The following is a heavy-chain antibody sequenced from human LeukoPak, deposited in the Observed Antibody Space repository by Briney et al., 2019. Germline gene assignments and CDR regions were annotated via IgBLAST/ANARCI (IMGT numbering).Heavy chain of an antibody. CDR2: ISSSSSYI. V-gene: IGHV3-21*04. CDR3: ARGGRDPDILTGYEVY. D-gene: IGHD3-9*01. Sequence: GGSLRLSCAASGSTFSSYSMNWVRQAPGKGLEWVSSISSSSSYIYYADSVKGRFTISRDNAKNSLYLQMNSLRAEDTAVYYCARGGRDPDILTGYEVYWGQGTLVTVSS. J-gene: IGHJ4*02. CDR1: GSTFSSYS.